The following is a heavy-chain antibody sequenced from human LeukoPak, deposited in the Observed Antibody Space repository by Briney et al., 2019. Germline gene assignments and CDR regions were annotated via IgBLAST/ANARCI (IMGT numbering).Heavy chain of an antibody. V-gene: IGHV3-23*01. Sequence: GGSLRLSCAASGFAFSSYAMSWVRQAPGKGLEWVSAITGDGTSTYHADSVKGRFTISRDNSKNTLYLQMNSLRAEDTAVYYCAKGALGYCSGASCYSFDFWVQGTLVTVSS. CDR3: AKGALGYCSGASCYSFDF. D-gene: IGHD2-15*01. J-gene: IGHJ4*02. CDR1: GFAFSSYA. CDR2: ITGDGTST.